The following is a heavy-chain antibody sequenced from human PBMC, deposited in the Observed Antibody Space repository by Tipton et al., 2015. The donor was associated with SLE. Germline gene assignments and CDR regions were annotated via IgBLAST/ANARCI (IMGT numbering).Heavy chain of an antibody. D-gene: IGHD2-8*02. V-gene: IGHV1-18*01. Sequence: QLVQSGAEVKKPGASVKVSCKASGYTFTNFGISWVRQAPGQGLGWMGWISTQNGDTKYAQRFQGRVTMTTDTSTSTTYMAWRSPRSGDAAIYYCARECSGTGCLDYWGQGTLVTVSS. CDR2: ISTQNGDT. CDR1: GYTFTNFG. CDR3: ARECSGTGCLDY. J-gene: IGHJ4*02.